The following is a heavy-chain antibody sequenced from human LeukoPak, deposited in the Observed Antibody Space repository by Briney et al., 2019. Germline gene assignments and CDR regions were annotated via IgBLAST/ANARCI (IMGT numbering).Heavy chain of an antibody. CDR3: ARDKGPGSYLYWFDP. Sequence: SETLSLTCTVSGGSITSYYWSWIRQPPGKGLEWIGYIYYSGSTNYNPSLKSRVTISVDTSKNQFSLKLSSVTAADTAVYYCARDKGPGSYLYWFDPWGQGTLVTVSS. CDR2: IYYSGST. D-gene: IGHD3-10*01. CDR1: GGSITSYY. V-gene: IGHV4-59*01. J-gene: IGHJ5*02.